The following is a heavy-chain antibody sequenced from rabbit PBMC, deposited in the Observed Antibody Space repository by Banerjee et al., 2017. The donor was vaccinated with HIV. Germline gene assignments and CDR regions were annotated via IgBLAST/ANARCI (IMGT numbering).Heavy chain of an antibody. V-gene: IGHV1S47*01. CDR2: ITYGGSA. Sequence: QEQLVESGGGLVQPGGSLKLSCKASGFDFSSYGVSWVRQAPGKGLEWIGYITYGGSAYYASWVKGRFTISRDNAQNTVSLQLNSLTAADTATYFCLRRWHSTDLWGPGTLSPS. D-gene: IGHD7-1*01. CDR3: LRRWHSTDL. J-gene: IGHJ4*01. CDR1: GFDFSSYG.